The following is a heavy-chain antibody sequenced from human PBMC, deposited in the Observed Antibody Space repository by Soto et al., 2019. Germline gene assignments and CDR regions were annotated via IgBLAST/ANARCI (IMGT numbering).Heavy chain of an antibody. D-gene: IGHD4-4*01. Sequence: VSVKVSCKTSGYTFTNYEINWVRQATGKGLEWMGCMNPNSGNRAYAQKFQGRVSMTRNNSISTAYMELSSLRSEETAVYYCARGQSAYRNLRYSMYXWGQVTTVTLS. J-gene: IGHJ6*02. CDR3: ARGQSAYRNLRYSMYX. V-gene: IGHV1-8*01. CDR2: MNPNSGNR. CDR1: GYTFTNYE.